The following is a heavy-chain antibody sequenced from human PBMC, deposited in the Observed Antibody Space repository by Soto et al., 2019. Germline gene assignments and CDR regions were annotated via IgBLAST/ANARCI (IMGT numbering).Heavy chain of an antibody. CDR2: IYYSGST. CDR3: ARDRSMTGYYDY. J-gene: IGHJ4*02. Sequence: PSETLSLTCTVSGGSISSYYWSWIRQPPGKGLEWIGYIYYSGSTNYNPSLKSRVTISVDTSKNQFSLKLSSVTAADTAVYYCARDRSMTGYYDYWGQGTLVTVSS. V-gene: IGHV4-59*01. D-gene: IGHD3-9*01. CDR1: GGSISSYY.